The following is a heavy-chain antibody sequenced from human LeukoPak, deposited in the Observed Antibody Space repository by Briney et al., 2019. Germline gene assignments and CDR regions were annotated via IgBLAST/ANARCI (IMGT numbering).Heavy chain of an antibody. J-gene: IGHJ3*02. Sequence: GGSLRLSCAASGFTVSSNYMSWVRQAPGKGLEWVSVIYSGGSTYYADSVKGRFTISRDNSKNTLYLQMNSLRAEDTAVYYCAKPMSGYGDGAFDIWGQGTMVTVSS. CDR1: GFTVSSNY. CDR3: AKPMSGYGDGAFDI. CDR2: IYSGGST. D-gene: IGHD5-12*01. V-gene: IGHV3-66*04.